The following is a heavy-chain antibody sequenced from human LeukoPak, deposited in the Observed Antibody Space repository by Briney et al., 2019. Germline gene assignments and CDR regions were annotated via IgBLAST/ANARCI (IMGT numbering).Heavy chain of an antibody. V-gene: IGHV3-48*03. CDR2: ISSIGTTI. CDR3: ARNNYYYESSGSFRHDV. Sequence: GGSLRLSCAASGFTFSSYEMNWVRRAPGKGLEGVSYISSIGTTIYYVDSVKGRFAISRDNAKNSLYLQMNSLRAEDTAVYYCARNNYYYESSGSFRHDVWGQGTLVTVSS. CDR1: GFTFSSYE. J-gene: IGHJ4*02. D-gene: IGHD3-22*01.